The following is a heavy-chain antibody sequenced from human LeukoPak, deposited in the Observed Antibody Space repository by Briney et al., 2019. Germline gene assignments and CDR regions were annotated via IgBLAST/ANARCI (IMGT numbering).Heavy chain of an antibody. Sequence: PGGSLRLSCAASGFTFSSYEMNWVRQAPGKGLEWVSYISSSGSTIYYADSVKGRFTISRDNAKNSLYLQMNSLRAEDTAVYYCARETTTVTASGYYYYMDVWGKGTTVTISS. CDR2: ISSSGSTI. J-gene: IGHJ6*03. CDR1: GFTFSSYE. CDR3: ARETTTVTASGYYYYMDV. D-gene: IGHD4-17*01. V-gene: IGHV3-48*03.